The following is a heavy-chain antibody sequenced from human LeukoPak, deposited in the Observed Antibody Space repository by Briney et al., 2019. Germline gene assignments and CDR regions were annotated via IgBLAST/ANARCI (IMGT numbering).Heavy chain of an antibody. CDR3: ARDFDFWSGYSIVQYYYYYYMDV. J-gene: IGHJ6*03. V-gene: IGHV3-21*01. Sequence: PGGSLRLSCAASGFTFSSYSMNWVRQAPGKGLEWVSSISSSSSYIYYADSVKGRFTISRDNAKNSLYLQMISLRAEDTAVYYCARDFDFWSGYSIVQYYYYYYMDVWGKGTTVTVSS. CDR2: ISSSSSYI. D-gene: IGHD3-3*01. CDR1: GFTFSSYS.